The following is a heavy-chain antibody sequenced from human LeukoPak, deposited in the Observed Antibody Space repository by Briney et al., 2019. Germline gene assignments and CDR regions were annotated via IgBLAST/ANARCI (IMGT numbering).Heavy chain of an antibody. CDR2: ISANSGNT. Sequence: GASVKVSCKPSGYSFPRSGISWVRQAPGQGLEWMGWISANSGNTNYAQKFQDRVTLTTDTSTSTAYMELRSLRSDDTAVYYCARDVNYAFDYWGQGTLVTVSS. CDR1: GYSFPRSG. V-gene: IGHV1-18*01. D-gene: IGHD3-16*01. CDR3: ARDVNYAFDY. J-gene: IGHJ4*02.